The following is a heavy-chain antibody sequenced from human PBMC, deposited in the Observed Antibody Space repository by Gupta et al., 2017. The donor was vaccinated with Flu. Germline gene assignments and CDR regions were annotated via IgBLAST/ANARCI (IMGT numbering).Heavy chain of an antibody. J-gene: IGHJ4*02. CDR1: GFTFGDYG. V-gene: IGHV3-49*04. D-gene: IGHD3-3*01. CDR3: TRGFAYYDFWSGPKFDY. Sequence: QLVESGGGLVQPGRSLRLSCAATGFTFGDYGMSWVRQAPGKGLEWVGFIKTEGYGATTQYAASVKGRFTISRDDSRRIAYLQMNSLQTEDTGVYYCTRGFAYYDFWSGPKFDYWGQGALVTVSS. CDR2: IKTEGYGATT.